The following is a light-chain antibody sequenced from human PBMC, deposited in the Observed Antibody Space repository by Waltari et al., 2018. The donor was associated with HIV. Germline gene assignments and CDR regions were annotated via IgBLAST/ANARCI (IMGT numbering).Light chain of an antibody. V-gene: IGLV4-69*01. CDR1: SGHSNYA. Sequence: QLVLTQSPSASASLGASVRLTCTLSSGHSNYAIAWHQKQPEKGPRYLMRLNSDGTYNKRGGIPDRFSGSSSGSERYLSIASLQAEDEADYYCQTWDTGVVFGGGTKLTVL. J-gene: IGLJ2*01. CDR2: LNSDGTY. CDR3: QTWDTGVV.